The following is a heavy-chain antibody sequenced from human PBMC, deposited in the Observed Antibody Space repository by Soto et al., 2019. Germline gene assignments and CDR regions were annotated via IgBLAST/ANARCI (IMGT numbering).Heavy chain of an antibody. V-gene: IGHV1-69*13. D-gene: IGHD2-15*01. CDR3: ARDSGGSGSYYFDY. Sequence: WASVKVSCKASGGTFSSYAISWVRQAPGQGLEWMGGIIPIFGTANYAQKFQGRVTITADESTSTAYMELSSLRSEDTAVYYCARDSGGSGSYYFDYWGQGNLVTVSS. J-gene: IGHJ4*02. CDR2: IIPIFGTA. CDR1: GGTFSSYA.